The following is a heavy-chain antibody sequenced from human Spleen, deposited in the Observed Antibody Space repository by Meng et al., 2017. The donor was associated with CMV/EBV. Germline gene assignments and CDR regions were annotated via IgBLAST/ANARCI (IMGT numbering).Heavy chain of an antibody. V-gene: IGHV4-59*01. CDR3: ARGPRGYSYEKDWFDP. Sequence: SETLSLTCTVSGDSITTYYWSWIRQPPGKGLRWIGYIYYNGGTNYNPSLKSRVTISVDTSKNHFSLKLSSVTAADTAVYYCARGPRGYSYEKDWFDPWGQGTLVTVSS. CDR1: GDSITTYY. J-gene: IGHJ5*02. D-gene: IGHD5-18*01. CDR2: IYYNGGT.